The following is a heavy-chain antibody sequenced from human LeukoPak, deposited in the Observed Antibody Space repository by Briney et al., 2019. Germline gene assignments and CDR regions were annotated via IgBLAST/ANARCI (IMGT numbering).Heavy chain of an antibody. J-gene: IGHJ4*02. D-gene: IGHD3-22*01. Sequence: ASVKLSCKVSGYTLTELSMHWVRRAPGKGLEWMGGFDPEDGETIYAQKFQGRVTMTEDTSTDTAYMELSSLRSEDTAVYYCAIRNYYDSSGYYYFDYWGQGTLVTVSS. CDR2: FDPEDGET. V-gene: IGHV1-24*01. CDR1: GYTLTELS. CDR3: AIRNYYDSSGYYYFDY.